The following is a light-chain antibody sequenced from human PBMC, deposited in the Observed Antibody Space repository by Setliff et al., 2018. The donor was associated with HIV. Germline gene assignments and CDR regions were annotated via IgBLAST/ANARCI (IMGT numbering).Light chain of an antibody. V-gene: IGLV2-23*02. CDR1: SSDVGAYNY. CDR2: DVN. J-gene: IGLJ1*01. CDR3: CSYVNSGIYV. Sequence: QSVLTQPASVSGSPGQAITISCSGTSSDVGAYNYVSWYQQHPAKAPKVMIYDVNKWPSGVSNRFSGSKSGNTASLTISGLQAEDEADYYCCSYVNSGIYVFGTGTKVTVL.